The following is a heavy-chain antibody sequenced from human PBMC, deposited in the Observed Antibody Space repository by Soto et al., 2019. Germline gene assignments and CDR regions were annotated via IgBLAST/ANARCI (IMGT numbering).Heavy chain of an antibody. CDR3: GGGGGMTTVISYNWFDP. V-gene: IGHV1-2*04. CDR2: INPNSGGT. D-gene: IGHD4-4*01. CDR1: GYTFTCYY. Sequence: ASVKVSCKASGYTFTCYYMHWVRQATGQGLEWMGWINPNSGGTNYAQKFQGWVTMTRDTSISTAYMELSQLRSGERGRDSCGGGGGMTTVISYNWFDPWGQGTPVTVSS. J-gene: IGHJ5*02.